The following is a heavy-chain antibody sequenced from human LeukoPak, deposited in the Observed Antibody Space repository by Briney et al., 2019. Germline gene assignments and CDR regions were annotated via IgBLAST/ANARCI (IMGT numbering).Heavy chain of an antibody. D-gene: IGHD1-1*01. Sequence: KPSETLSLTCAVYGESLSDYYWTWIRQPPGKGLEWIGEINQRDSVSYNPSLKSRVTTSLDTSKNQFSLKLSSVTAADTAVYYCARGGNWNDYYYGMDVWGQGTTDTVSS. CDR3: ARGGNWNDYYYGMDV. V-gene: IGHV4-34*01. CDR1: GESLSDYY. CDR2: INQRDSV. J-gene: IGHJ6*02.